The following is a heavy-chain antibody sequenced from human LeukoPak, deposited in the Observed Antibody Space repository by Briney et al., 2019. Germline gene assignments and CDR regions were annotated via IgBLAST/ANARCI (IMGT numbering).Heavy chain of an antibody. V-gene: IGHV4-59*01. J-gene: IGHJ5*02. CDR3: ARDLLGYCSSTSCYRWFDP. CDR2: IYYSGST. CDR1: GGSISSYY. Sequence: SETLSLTCTVSGGSISSYYWSWIRQPPGKVLEWIGYIYYSGSTNYNPSLKSRVTISVDTSKNQFSLKLSSVTAADTAVYYCARDLLGYCSSTSCYRWFDPWGQGTLVTVSS. D-gene: IGHD2-2*01.